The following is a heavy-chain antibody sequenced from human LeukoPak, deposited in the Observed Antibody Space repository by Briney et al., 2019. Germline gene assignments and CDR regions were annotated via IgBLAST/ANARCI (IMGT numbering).Heavy chain of an antibody. CDR2: ISGSGSSGGST. CDR3: AKGSHYCTSTSCYPTRPLFDY. J-gene: IGHJ4*02. CDR1: GFTFSSYA. D-gene: IGHD2-2*01. Sequence: GGSLRLSCAASGFTFSSYAVGWVRQAPGKGLEWVSGISGSGSSGGSTYYADSVKGRFTISRDNANNTVYLQMNSLSAEDTAVYFCAKGSHYCTSTSCYPTRPLFDYWSQGTLVTVSS. V-gene: IGHV3-23*01.